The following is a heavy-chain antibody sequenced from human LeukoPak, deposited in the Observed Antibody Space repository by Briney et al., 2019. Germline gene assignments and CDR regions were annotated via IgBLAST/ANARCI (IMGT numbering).Heavy chain of an antibody. CDR3: VRVLGIQLALDY. D-gene: IGHD5-18*01. V-gene: IGHV3-30-3*01. CDR1: GFTFSSYA. Sequence: GGSLRLSCAASGFTFSSYAMHWVRQAPGKGLEWVAVISYDGSNKYYADSVKGRITISRDNSKNTLYLQMNSLRAEDTAVYYCVRVLGIQLALDYWGQGTLVTVSS. CDR2: ISYDGSNK. J-gene: IGHJ4*02.